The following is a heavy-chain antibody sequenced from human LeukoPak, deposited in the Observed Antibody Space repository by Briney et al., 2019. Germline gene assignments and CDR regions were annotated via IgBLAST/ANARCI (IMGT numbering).Heavy chain of an antibody. J-gene: IGHJ6*02. V-gene: IGHV1-18*01. D-gene: IGHD2-2*01. Sequence: GASVKVSCKASGYTFTSYGISWVRQAPGQGLEWMGWISAYNGNRNYAQKLQGRVTMTTDTSTSTAYMELRSLRSDDTAVYYCAREVPNYYYYYGMDVWGQGTTVTVSS. CDR1: GYTFTSYG. CDR3: AREVPNYYYYYGMDV. CDR2: ISAYNGNR.